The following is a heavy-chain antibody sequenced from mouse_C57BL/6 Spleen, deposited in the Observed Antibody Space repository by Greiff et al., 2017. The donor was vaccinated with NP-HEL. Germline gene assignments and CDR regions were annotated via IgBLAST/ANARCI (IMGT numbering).Heavy chain of an antibody. CDR3: ATAYYSIDWYFDV. J-gene: IGHJ1*03. CDR2: IDPSDSET. CDR1: GYTFTSYW. V-gene: IGHV1-52*01. D-gene: IGHD2-5*01. Sequence: VQLQQPGAELVRPGSSVKLSCKASGYTFTSYWMHWVKQRPIQGLEWIGNIDPSDSETHYNQKFKDKATLTVDKSSSTAYMQLSSLTSEDTAVYYCATAYYSIDWYFDVWGTGTTVTVSS.